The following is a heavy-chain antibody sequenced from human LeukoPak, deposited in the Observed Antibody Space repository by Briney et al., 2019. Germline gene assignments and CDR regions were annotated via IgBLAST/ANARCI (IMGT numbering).Heavy chain of an antibody. CDR2: ISGSGGST. D-gene: IGHD6-13*01. J-gene: IGHJ4*02. V-gene: IGHV3-23*01. CDR1: GSTLTTSA. CDR3: AKALEQETVIALDS. Sequence: GGSLRLSCPPSGSTLTTSAMSWVRQAPGKGLGWVPAISGSGGSTYYADSVKGRFTISRDNSKNTLYLQMNSLRAEDTSIYFCAKALEQETVIALDSWGQGTLVTVSS.